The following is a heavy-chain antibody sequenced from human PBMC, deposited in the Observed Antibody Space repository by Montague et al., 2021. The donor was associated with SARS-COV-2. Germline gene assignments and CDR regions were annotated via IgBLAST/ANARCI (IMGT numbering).Heavy chain of an antibody. V-gene: IGHV3-30-3*01. J-gene: IGHJ3*02. CDR1: GFTFSSYA. D-gene: IGHD4-23*01. CDR2: ISYDGSNK. Sequence: SLRLSCAASGFTFSSYAMHWVRQAPGKGLEWVAVISYDGSNKYYADSVKGRFTISRDNSKNTLYLQMNSLRAGDTAVYYCARDGTVVNAFDIWSQGTMVTVSS. CDR3: ARDGTVVNAFDI.